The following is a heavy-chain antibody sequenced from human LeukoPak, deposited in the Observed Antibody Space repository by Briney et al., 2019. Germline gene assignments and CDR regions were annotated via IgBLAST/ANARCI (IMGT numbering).Heavy chain of an antibody. CDR1: GFTFSSYS. CDR3: ATYYDILTGFDY. Sequence: PGGSLRLSCAASGFTFSSYSMNWVRQAPGKGLEWVSSISSSSSYIYYADSVKGRFTISRDNAKNSLYLQMNSLRAEDTAVYYCATYYDILTGFDYWGQGTLVTVSS. D-gene: IGHD3-9*01. V-gene: IGHV3-21*01. J-gene: IGHJ4*02. CDR2: ISSSSSYI.